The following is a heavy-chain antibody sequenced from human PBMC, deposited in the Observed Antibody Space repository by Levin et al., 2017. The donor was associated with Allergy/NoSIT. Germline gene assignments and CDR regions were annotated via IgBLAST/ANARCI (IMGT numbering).Heavy chain of an antibody. Sequence: GGSLRLSCSASGFTFSSYAMHWVRQAPGKGLEYVSAISSNGGSTYYADSVKGRFTISRDNSKNTLYLQMSSLRAEDTAVYYCVGYAGDTAEFGDIWGQGTMVTVSS. J-gene: IGHJ3*02. CDR1: GFTFSSYA. V-gene: IGHV3-64D*06. D-gene: IGHD5-18*01. CDR2: ISSNGGST. CDR3: VGYAGDTAEFGDI.